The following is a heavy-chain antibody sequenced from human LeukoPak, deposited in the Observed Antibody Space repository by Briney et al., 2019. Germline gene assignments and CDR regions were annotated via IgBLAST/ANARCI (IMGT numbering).Heavy chain of an antibody. D-gene: IGHD3-22*01. Sequence: PGGSLRLSCAASGFTFSSYGMHWVRQAPGKGLEWVAVISYDGSNKYYADSVKGRFTISRDNSKNTLYLQMNSLRAEDTAVYYCARGPKHDSSGYWDYWGQGTLVTVSS. J-gene: IGHJ4*02. CDR1: GFTFSSYG. CDR3: ARGPKHDSSGYWDY. V-gene: IGHV3-30*03. CDR2: ISYDGSNK.